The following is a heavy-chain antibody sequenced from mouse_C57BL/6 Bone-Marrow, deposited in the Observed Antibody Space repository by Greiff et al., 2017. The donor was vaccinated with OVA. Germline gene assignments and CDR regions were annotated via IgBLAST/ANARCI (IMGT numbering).Heavy chain of an antibody. CDR3: AKGTTVGSYAMDY. Sequence: QVQLQQSGPGLVQPSQRLSITCTVSGFSLTSYGVHWVRQSPGKGLEWLGVIWRGGSTDYNAAFMSRLSITKDNSTSQVFFKMNSLQADDTGIYYCAKGTTVGSYAMDYWGQGTSVTVSS. CDR1: GFSLTSYG. J-gene: IGHJ4*01. V-gene: IGHV2-5*01. D-gene: IGHD1-1*01. CDR2: IWRGGST.